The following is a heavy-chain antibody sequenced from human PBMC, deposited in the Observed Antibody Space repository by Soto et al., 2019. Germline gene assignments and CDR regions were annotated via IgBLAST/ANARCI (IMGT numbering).Heavy chain of an antibody. J-gene: IGHJ6*03. Sequence: GGSLRLSCAASGFTFSSYSMNWVRQAPGKGLEWVSYISSSSSTIYYADSVKGRFTISRDNAKNSLYLQMNSLRAEDTALYYCARDSDFWSGHYYYYYMDVWGKGTTVTVSS. CDR1: GFTFSSYS. D-gene: IGHD3-3*01. CDR2: ISSSSSTI. CDR3: ARDSDFWSGHYYYYYMDV. V-gene: IGHV3-48*01.